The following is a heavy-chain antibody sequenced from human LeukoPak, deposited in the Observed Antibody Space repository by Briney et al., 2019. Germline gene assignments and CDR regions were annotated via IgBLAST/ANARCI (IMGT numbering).Heavy chain of an antibody. V-gene: IGHV3-48*04. CDR1: GFTFSSYS. CDR3: ARAPTVLVGYCSSSSCQADY. D-gene: IGHD2-2*01. Sequence: GGSLRLSCAASGFTFSSYSMNWVRQAPGTGLEWVSYFSGSSSTIYYADSVKGRFTISRDNAENSLYLQMNSLRVEDTAVYYCARAPTVLVGYCSSSSCQADYWGQGTLVTVSS. J-gene: IGHJ4*02. CDR2: FSGSSSTI.